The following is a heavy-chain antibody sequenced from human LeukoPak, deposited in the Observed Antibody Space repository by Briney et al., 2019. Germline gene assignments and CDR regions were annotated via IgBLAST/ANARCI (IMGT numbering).Heavy chain of an antibody. V-gene: IGHV3-11*04. Sequence: GGSLRLSCAASGFTFSSYDMSWIRQAPGKGLEWVSYISSSGSTIYYADSVKGRFTISRDNAKNSLYLQMNSLRAEDTAVYYCARLGREDDFWSGYPSNTYYYYYMDVWGKGTTVTVSS. J-gene: IGHJ6*03. CDR3: ARLGREDDFWSGYPSNTYYYYYMDV. CDR2: ISSSGSTI. D-gene: IGHD3-3*01. CDR1: GFTFSSYD.